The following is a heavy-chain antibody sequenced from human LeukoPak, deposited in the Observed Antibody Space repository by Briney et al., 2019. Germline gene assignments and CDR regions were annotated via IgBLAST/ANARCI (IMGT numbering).Heavy chain of an antibody. CDR1: GYTFTSYY. D-gene: IGHD3-22*01. J-gene: IGHJ3*02. Sequence: GASVKVSCKASGYTFTSYYMHWVRQAPGQGLEWMGIINPSGGSTSYAQKFQGRVTMTRDMPTSTVYMELSSLRSEDTAVYYCAREGADYDSSGYELDAFDIWGQGTMVTVSS. CDR3: AREGADYDSSGYELDAFDI. V-gene: IGHV1-46*01. CDR2: INPSGGST.